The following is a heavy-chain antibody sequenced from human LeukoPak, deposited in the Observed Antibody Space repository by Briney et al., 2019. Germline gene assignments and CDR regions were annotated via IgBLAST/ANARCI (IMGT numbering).Heavy chain of an antibody. D-gene: IGHD2/OR15-2a*01. CDR2: VIPIFGTA. V-gene: IGHV1-69*13. J-gene: IGHJ6*04. CDR1: LGTFSSYA. Sequence: SEKVSYQASLGTFSSYAIIWVRQAPGRGLEWMGGVIPIFGTANYAQKFQGRVTITADESTSTAYMELSSLRSEDTAVYYCASVPNSSRHYYYYGMDVWGKGTTVTVSS. CDR3: ASVPNSSRHYYYYGMDV.